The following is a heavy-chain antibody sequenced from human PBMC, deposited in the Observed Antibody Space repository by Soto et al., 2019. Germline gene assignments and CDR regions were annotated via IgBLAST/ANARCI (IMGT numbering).Heavy chain of an antibody. CDR2: FDPEDGET. CDR3: APSGLWFGEEYCGMDV. J-gene: IGHJ6*02. V-gene: IGHV1-24*01. Sequence: ASVKVSCKVSGYTLTELSMHWVRQAPGKGLEWMGGFDPEDGETIYAQKFQGRVTMTEDTSTDTAYMELSSLRSEDTAVYYCAPSGLWFGEEYCGMDVWGQGTTVTVSS. CDR1: GYTLTELS. D-gene: IGHD3-10*01.